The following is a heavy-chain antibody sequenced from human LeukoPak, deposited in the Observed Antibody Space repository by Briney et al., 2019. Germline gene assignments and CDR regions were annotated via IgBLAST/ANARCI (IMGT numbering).Heavy chain of an antibody. D-gene: IGHD2-15*01. V-gene: IGHV3-23*01. CDR3: AKSVVAGVYGSFDY. CDR1: RFTLSNYA. CDR2: ITGSGGTT. J-gene: IGHJ4*02. Sequence: PGGSLRLSCAASRFTLSNYAMSWVRQAPGKGLEWVSAITGSGGTTYYADSVKGRSTISRDNSKNTLYLQMNSLRAEDTAVYYCAKSVVAGVYGSFDYWGQGTLVTVSS.